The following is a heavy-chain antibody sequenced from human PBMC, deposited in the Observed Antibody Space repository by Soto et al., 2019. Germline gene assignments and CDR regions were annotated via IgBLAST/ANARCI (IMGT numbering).Heavy chain of an antibody. CDR1: GGSISSGGYY. CDR3: ASFRQGLLLRGWFDP. J-gene: IGHJ5*02. CDR2: IYYSGST. Sequence: SETLSLTCTVSGGSISSGGYYWSWIRQHPGKGLEWIGEIYYSGSTYYNPSLKSRVTISVDTSKNQFSLKLSSVTAADTAVYYCASFRQGLLLRGWFDPWGQGTLVTV. V-gene: IGHV4-31*03. D-gene: IGHD3-22*01.